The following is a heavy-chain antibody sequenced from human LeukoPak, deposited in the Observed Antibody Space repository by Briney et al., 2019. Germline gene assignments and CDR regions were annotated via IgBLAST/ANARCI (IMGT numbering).Heavy chain of an antibody. CDR1: GYTFSSYW. Sequence: GESLKISCKGSGYTFSSYWIGWVRQMPGKGLEWMGIIYPGDSDTRYSPSFEGQVTISADKSISTAYLQWSSLKASDTAMYYCANGYGSSWGSFAYWGQGTLVTASS. J-gene: IGHJ4*02. D-gene: IGHD6-13*01. V-gene: IGHV5-51*01. CDR3: ANGYGSSWGSFAY. CDR2: IYPGDSDT.